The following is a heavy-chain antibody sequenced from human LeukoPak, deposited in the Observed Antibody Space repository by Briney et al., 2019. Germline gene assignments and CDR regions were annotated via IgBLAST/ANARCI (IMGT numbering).Heavy chain of an antibody. CDR1: GGSISSGGYY. D-gene: IGHD3-9*01. CDR3: ARAEKDLDIYESYFDY. V-gene: IGHV4-31*03. CDR2: IYYSGST. J-gene: IGHJ4*02. Sequence: SETLSLTCTVSGGSISSGGYYWSWSRQHPGKGLEWIGYIYYSGSTYYNPSLKSRVTISVDTSKNQFSLKLSSVTAADTAVYYCARAEKDLDIYESYFDYWGQGTLVTVSS.